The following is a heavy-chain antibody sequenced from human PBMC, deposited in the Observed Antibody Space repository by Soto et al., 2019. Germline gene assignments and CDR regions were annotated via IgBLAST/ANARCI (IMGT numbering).Heavy chain of an antibody. D-gene: IGHD6-13*01. Sequence: GGSLRLSCAASGFTFSSYSMNWVRQAPGKGLEWVSSISSSSSYIYYADSVKGRFTISRDNAKNSLYLQMNSLRAEDTAVYYCARAFSSSKGGSFQHWGQGTLVTVSS. J-gene: IGHJ1*01. V-gene: IGHV3-21*01. CDR2: ISSSSSYI. CDR3: ARAFSSSKGGSFQH. CDR1: GFTFSSYS.